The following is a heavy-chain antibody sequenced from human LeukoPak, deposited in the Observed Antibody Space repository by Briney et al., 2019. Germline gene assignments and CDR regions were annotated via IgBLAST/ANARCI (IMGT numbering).Heavy chain of an antibody. CDR1: LFTFISYA. J-gene: IGHJ4*02. D-gene: IGHD1-26*01. V-gene: IGHV3-53*01. Sequence: GGSLRLSCAASLFTFISYAMSWVRQAPGKGLEWVSVIYSGGTTYYADSVKGRLTISRDKSKNTLYLQRNSMRAEDTAVYYCAGSGSYELFDYWGQGTLVTVSS. CDR3: AGSGSYELFDY. CDR2: IYSGGTT.